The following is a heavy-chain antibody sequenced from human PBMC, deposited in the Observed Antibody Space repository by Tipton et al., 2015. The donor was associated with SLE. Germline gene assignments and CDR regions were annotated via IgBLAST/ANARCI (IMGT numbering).Heavy chain of an antibody. V-gene: IGHV1-18*01. CDR3: ARDTGVTMVQGVEGY. CDR1: GYTFTSYG. D-gene: IGHD3-10*01. J-gene: IGHJ4*02. CDR2: ISAYNGNT. Sequence: QSGAEVKKPGASVKVTCKASGYTFTSYGISWVRQAPGQGLEWMGWISAYNGNTNYAQKFQGRVTMTTDTSTSTAYMELRSLRSDDTAVYYCARDTGVTMVQGVEGYWGQGTLVTVSS.